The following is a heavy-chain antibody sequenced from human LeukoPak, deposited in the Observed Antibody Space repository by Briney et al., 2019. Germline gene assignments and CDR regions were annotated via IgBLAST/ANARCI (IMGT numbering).Heavy chain of an antibody. V-gene: IGHV4-61*01. D-gene: IGHD3-16*01. CDR1: GVSVSSGSYY. Sequence: SETLSLTCTVSGVSVSSGSYYWSWIRQPPGRGLEWIGYIYYSGSTNYNPSLKSRVTISVDTSKNQFSLKLSSVTAADTAVYYCARDYSRYLGGGFDYWGQGTLVTVSS. CDR3: ARDYSRYLGGGFDY. CDR2: IYYSGST. J-gene: IGHJ4*02.